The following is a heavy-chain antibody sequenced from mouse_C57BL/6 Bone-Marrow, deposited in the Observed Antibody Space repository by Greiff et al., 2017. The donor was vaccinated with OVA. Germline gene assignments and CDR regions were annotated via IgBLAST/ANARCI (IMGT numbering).Heavy chain of an antibody. V-gene: IGHV1-69*01. J-gene: IGHJ3*01. CDR3: ANNYYGSSWFAY. CDR2: IDPSDSYT. D-gene: IGHD1-1*01. CDR1: GYTFTSYW. Sequence: QVQLQQPGAELVMPGASVKLSCKASGYTFTSYWMHWVKQRPGQGLEWIGEIDPSDSYTNYNQKFKGKSTLTVDKSSSTAYMQLSSLTSGDSGVYYCANNYYGSSWFAYWRQGTLVTVSA.